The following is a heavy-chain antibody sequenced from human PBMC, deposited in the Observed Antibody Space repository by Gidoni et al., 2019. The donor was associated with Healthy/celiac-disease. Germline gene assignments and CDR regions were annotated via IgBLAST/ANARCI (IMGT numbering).Heavy chain of an antibody. CDR1: GDSVSSNSPA. CDR2: TYYRSKWYN. J-gene: IGHJ3*02. Sequence: QVQLQQSGPGLVKPSQTLSLTCAISGDSVSSNSPAWNWIRQSPSRGLEWLGRTYYRSKWYNDYAVSVKSRITTNPDTSKNQFSLQLNSVTPEDTAVYYCARSRGKEGGYVFARRVQEGPAKKPNDAFDIWGQGTMVTVSS. D-gene: IGHD5-12*01. V-gene: IGHV6-1*01. CDR3: ARSRGKEGGYVFARRVQEGPAKKPNDAFDI.